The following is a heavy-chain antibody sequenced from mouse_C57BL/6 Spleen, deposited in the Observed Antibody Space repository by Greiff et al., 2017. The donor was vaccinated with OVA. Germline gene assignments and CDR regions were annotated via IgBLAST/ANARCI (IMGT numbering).Heavy chain of an antibody. Sequence: VKLQESGAELARPGASVKLSCKASGYTFTSYGISWVKQRTGQGLEWIGEIYPRSGNTYYNEKFKGKATLTADKSSSTAYMELRSLTSEDSAVYFCALANWDGGFAYWGQGTLVTVSA. D-gene: IGHD4-1*01. CDR1: GYTFTSYG. J-gene: IGHJ3*01. V-gene: IGHV1-81*01. CDR3: ALANWDGGFAY. CDR2: IYPRSGNT.